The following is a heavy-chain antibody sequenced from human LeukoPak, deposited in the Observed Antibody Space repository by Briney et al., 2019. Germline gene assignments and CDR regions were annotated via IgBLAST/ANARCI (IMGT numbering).Heavy chain of an antibody. V-gene: IGHV3-72*01. J-gene: IGHJ3*02. CDR3: ARVGPPRSDAFDI. CDR2: TRDKANSYTT. CDR1: GSTFSDHY. Sequence: RGSLRLSCAASGSTFSDHYMDWVRQTPGKGLEWVGRTRDKANSYTTEYAASVKGRFTISRDDSKNSLYLQMNSLKTEDTAVYYCARVGPPRSDAFDIWGQGTMVTVSS.